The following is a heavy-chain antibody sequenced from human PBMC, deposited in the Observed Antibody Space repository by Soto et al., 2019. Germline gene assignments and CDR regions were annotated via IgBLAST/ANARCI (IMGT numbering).Heavy chain of an antibody. V-gene: IGHV3-23*01. D-gene: IGHD6-19*01. CDR1: GFTFSSYA. CDR2: ISGSGGST. Sequence: EVQLLESGGGLVQPGGSLRLSCAASGFTFSSYAMSWVRQAPGKGLEWVSAISGSGGSTYYADSVKGRFTIPRDNAKNTLYMQMNSLRAEDMAVYYCAKDIPWWIAVAGLGYWGQGTLVTVSS. CDR3: AKDIPWWIAVAGLGY. J-gene: IGHJ4*02.